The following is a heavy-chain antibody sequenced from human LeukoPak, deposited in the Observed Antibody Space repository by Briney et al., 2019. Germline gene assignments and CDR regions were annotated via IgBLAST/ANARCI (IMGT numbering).Heavy chain of an antibody. Sequence: GGSLRLSCAASGFTFSSYGMHWVRQAPGKGLEWVAVIWYDGCNKYYADSVKGRFTISRDNSKNTLYLQMNSLRAEDTAVYYCARDFQPGIAAAGTGTLRYWGQGTLVTVSS. CDR1: GFTFSSYG. CDR3: ARDFQPGIAAAGTGTLRY. D-gene: IGHD6-13*01. CDR2: IWYDGCNK. V-gene: IGHV3-33*01. J-gene: IGHJ4*02.